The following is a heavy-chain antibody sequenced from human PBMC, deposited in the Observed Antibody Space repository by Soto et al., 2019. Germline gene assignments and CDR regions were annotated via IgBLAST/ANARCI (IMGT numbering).Heavy chain of an antibody. Sequence: GASVKVSCKASGYTFTGYYMHWVRQAPGQGLEWMGWINPNSGGTNYAQKFQGWVTMTRDTSISTAYMELSRLRSDDTAVYYCARDQEGAVAGPSAIMDVWGQGTTVTVSS. CDR1: GYTFTGYY. CDR2: INPNSGGT. CDR3: ARDQEGAVAGPSAIMDV. J-gene: IGHJ6*02. D-gene: IGHD6-19*01. V-gene: IGHV1-2*04.